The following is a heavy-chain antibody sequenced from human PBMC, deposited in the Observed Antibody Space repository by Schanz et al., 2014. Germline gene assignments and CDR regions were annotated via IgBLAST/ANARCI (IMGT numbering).Heavy chain of an antibody. V-gene: IGHV3-7*01. Sequence: VQLVESGGGLVQSGGSLRLSCAASGFNFGDYYMTWVRQAPGKGLESVANIKEDGSKKYYVDSVKGRFTISRDNAKNSLYLQMNSLRPEDTAVYYCAKYGGELGVSFEYWGQGTLVTVSS. J-gene: IGHJ4*02. CDR3: AKYGGELGVSFEY. D-gene: IGHD7-27*01. CDR1: GFNFGDYY. CDR2: IKEDGSKK.